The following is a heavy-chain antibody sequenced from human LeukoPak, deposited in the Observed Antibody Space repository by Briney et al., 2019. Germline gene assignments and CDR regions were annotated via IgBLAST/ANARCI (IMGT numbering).Heavy chain of an antibody. J-gene: IGHJ4*02. D-gene: IGHD1-26*01. CDR1: GFTFSSYW. CDR3: ARGVGANDY. CDR2: IKQDGSEK. V-gene: IGHV3-7*01. Sequence: GGSLRLSCAASGFTFSSYWMSWVRQAPGKGLEWVANIKQDGSEKYYVDSVKDRFTISRDNSKNTLYLQMNSLRAEDTAVYYCARGVGANDYWGQGTLVTVSS.